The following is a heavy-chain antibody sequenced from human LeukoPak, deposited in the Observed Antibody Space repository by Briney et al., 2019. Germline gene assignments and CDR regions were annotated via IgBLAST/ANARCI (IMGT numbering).Heavy chain of an antibody. D-gene: IGHD5-18*01. CDR1: GYTFTSYY. J-gene: IGHJ4*02. Sequence: ASVKVTCKASGYTFTSYYMHWVRQAPGQGLEWMGIINPSGGSTSYAQKFQGRVTMTRDTSTSTVYMELSSLRSEDTAVYYCARDIGRGYSYGYDWGQGTLVTVSS. CDR3: ARDIGRGYSYGYD. V-gene: IGHV1-46*01. CDR2: INPSGGST.